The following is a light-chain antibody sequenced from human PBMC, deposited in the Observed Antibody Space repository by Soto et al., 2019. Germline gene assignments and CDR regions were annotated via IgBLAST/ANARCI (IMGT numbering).Light chain of an antibody. CDR1: QGIKND. Sequence: DIQMTQSPSSLSASIGDRVTITCLASQGIKNDLAWYQQKPGKAPKRLIYAVSSLQSGVPSRFRGSGSATDFTLTISSLQPEDFATYYCLQHHSYPQTFGQRTKVDI. CDR2: AVS. J-gene: IGKJ1*01. CDR3: LQHHSYPQT. V-gene: IGKV1-17*01.